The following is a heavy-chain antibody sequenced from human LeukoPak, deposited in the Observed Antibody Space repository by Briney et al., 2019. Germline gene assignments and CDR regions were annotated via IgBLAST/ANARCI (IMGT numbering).Heavy chain of an antibody. Sequence: GGSLRFSCAASGFTFSVYSMNWVRQAPGKGLVWVSRINSDGSSTSYADSVKGRFTISRDNAKNTLYLQMNSLRAEDTAVYYCARGPPAYYYGSGSYRPGFDYWGQGTLVTVSS. J-gene: IGHJ4*02. V-gene: IGHV3-74*01. CDR1: GFTFSVYS. D-gene: IGHD3-10*01. CDR3: ARGPPAYYYGSGSYRPGFDY. CDR2: INSDGSST.